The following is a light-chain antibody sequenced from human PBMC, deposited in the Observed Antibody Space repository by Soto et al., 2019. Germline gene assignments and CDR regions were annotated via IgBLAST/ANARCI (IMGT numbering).Light chain of an antibody. CDR1: SSDVGGYNY. CDR2: EVN. J-gene: IGLJ1*01. Sequence: QSALTQPPSASGSPGQSVTISCTGTSSDVGGYNYVSWFQQHPGKAPKLMIYEVNKRPSGVPDSFSGSKSGNTASLTVSGLQAEDEADYYCSSYAGSNKVFGTGTKVTVL. V-gene: IGLV2-8*01. CDR3: SSYAGSNKV.